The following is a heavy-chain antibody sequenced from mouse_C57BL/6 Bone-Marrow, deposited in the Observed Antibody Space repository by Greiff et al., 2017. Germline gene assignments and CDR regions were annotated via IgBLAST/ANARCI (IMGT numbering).Heavy chain of an antibody. CDR2: INPSSGYT. CDR1: GYTFTSYW. J-gene: IGHJ4*01. D-gene: IGHD1-1*01. CDR3: ARGYYYGSRRLYYYAMDY. Sequence: VKLQESGAELAKPGASVKLSCKASGYTFTSYWMHWVKQRPGQGLEWIGYINPSSGYTKYNQKFKDKATLTADKSSSTAYMQLSSLTYEDSAVYYCARGYYYGSRRLYYYAMDYWGQGTSVTVSS. V-gene: IGHV1-7*01.